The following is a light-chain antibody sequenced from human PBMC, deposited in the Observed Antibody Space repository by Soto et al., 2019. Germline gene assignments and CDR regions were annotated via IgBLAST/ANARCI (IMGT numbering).Light chain of an antibody. Sequence: QSVLTQAASVSGAPGQSISISCTGNSSDVGAYNYVSWYQQHPGKAPKLMIYDVSNRPSGVSNRFSGSKSGNTASLTISGLQAEDEADYYCNSYTSSSTSYVFGTGTKVTVL. CDR2: DVS. CDR1: SSDVGAYNY. V-gene: IGLV2-14*01. J-gene: IGLJ1*01. CDR3: NSYTSSSTSYV.